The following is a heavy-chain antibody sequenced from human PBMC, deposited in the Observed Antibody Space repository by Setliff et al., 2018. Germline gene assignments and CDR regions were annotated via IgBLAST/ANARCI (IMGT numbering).Heavy chain of an antibody. Sequence: PSETLSLTCTVSGGSISSGGYYWSWIRQHPGKGLEWIGYIYYSGSTYYNPSPKSRVTISVDTSKNQFSLKLSSVTAADTAVYYCARGRYWFAPNWFDPWGQGTLVTVSS. D-gene: IGHD2-21*01. CDR2: IYYSGST. CDR1: GGSISSGGYY. CDR3: ARGRYWFAPNWFDP. V-gene: IGHV4-31*03. J-gene: IGHJ5*02.